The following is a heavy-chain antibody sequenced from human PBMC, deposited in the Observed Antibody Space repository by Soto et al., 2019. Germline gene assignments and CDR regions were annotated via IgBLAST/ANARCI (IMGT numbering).Heavy chain of an antibody. D-gene: IGHD6-19*01. CDR3: ARPPSSGSGWFLGY. J-gene: IGHJ4*02. CDR2: INSDGSST. Sequence: PGGSLRLSCAASGFTFSSDWMHWVRQAPGKGLVWVSRINSDGSSTSYADSVKGRFTISRDNAKNTLYLQMNSLRAEDTAVYYCARPPSSGSGWFLGYWGQGTLVTVAS. V-gene: IGHV3-74*01. CDR1: GFTFSSDW.